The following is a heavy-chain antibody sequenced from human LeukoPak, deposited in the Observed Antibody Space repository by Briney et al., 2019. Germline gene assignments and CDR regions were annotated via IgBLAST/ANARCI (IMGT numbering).Heavy chain of an antibody. CDR2: IYYSGST. CDR1: GGSISSYY. J-gene: IGHJ4*02. V-gene: IGHV4-59*01. CDR3: ARGSARGGDILTGYHREDFDY. D-gene: IGHD3-9*01. Sequence: SETLSLTCTVSGGSISSYYWSWIRQPPGKGLEWIGYIYYSGSTNYNPSLKSRVTISVDTSKNQFSLKLGSVTAADTAVYYCARGSARGGDILTGYHREDFDYWGQGTLVTVSS.